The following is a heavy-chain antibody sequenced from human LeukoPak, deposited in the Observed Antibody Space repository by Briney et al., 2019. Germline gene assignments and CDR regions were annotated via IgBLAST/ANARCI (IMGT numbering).Heavy chain of an antibody. CDR2: TSYNGNT. Sequence: ASVTVSCTASGYTFSNYGISWVRQAPGLGLEWMGWTSYNGNTNYAQKFQDRVTMTTDTSTTTAYMELRSLESDDTAVYYCARHSGSGRQALGYWGQGTLVTVSS. CDR1: GYTFSNYG. CDR3: ARHSGSGRQALGY. J-gene: IGHJ4*02. D-gene: IGHD5-12*01. V-gene: IGHV1-18*04.